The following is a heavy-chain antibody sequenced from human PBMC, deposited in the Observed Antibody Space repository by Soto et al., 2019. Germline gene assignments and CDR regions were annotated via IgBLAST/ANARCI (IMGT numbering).Heavy chain of an antibody. Sequence: GGSLRLSCAASGFTFSGSAMHWVRQASGKGLEWVGRIRGKANSYATAYAASVKGRFTISRDDSKNTAYLQMNSLKTEDTAVYYCTRWTYVAAAAPAYGIDVWGQGTTVTVSS. CDR2: IRGKANSYAT. CDR3: TRWTYVAAAAPAYGIDV. J-gene: IGHJ6*02. CDR1: GFTFSGSA. V-gene: IGHV3-73*01. D-gene: IGHD6-13*01.